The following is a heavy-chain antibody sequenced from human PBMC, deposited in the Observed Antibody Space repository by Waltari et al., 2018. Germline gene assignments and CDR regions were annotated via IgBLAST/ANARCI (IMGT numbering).Heavy chain of an antibody. V-gene: IGHV3-21*02. CDR2: VGMSSRVT. D-gene: IGHD6-19*01. J-gene: IGHJ6*02. Sequence: EVQLVESGGGLVKPGGSLRLACVASGFKFSAYARNWVRQDPGKGGEWVSSVGMSSRVTDYADSVRGRFTGSRDNASNTLYLQMDTLRAEDTAVYYCAREGAEQWVVEDYGMDVWGQGTTVTVSS. CDR3: AREGAEQWVVEDYGMDV. CDR1: GFKFSAYA.